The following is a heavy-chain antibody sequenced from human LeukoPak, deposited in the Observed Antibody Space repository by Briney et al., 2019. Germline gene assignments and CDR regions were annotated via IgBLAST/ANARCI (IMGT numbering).Heavy chain of an antibody. J-gene: IGHJ4*02. V-gene: IGHV1-18*01. CDR2: ISAYNGNT. CDR3: ARGAKEVTSWYVLH. D-gene: IGHD6-13*01. CDR1: GYTSTNYG. Sequence: ASVKVSCKASGYTSTNYGITWVRRAPGQGLEWMGWISAYNGNTNYAQKFQGRVTMTTDTSTNTAYMELRSLRSDDTAVYYCARGAKEVTSWYVLHWGQGTLVTVSS.